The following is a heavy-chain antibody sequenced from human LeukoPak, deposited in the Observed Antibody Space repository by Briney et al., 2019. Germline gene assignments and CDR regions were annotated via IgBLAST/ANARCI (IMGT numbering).Heavy chain of an antibody. V-gene: IGHV1-2*02. Sequence: ASVKVSCKASGYTFTSYDINWVRQAPGQGLEWMGWINPNSGGTNYAQKFQGRVTMTRDTSISTAYMELSRLRSDDTAVYYCARGRTMIVVVTPFDYWGQGTLVTVSS. CDR3: ARGRTMIVVVTPFDY. CDR1: GYTFTSYD. D-gene: IGHD3-22*01. J-gene: IGHJ4*02. CDR2: INPNSGGT.